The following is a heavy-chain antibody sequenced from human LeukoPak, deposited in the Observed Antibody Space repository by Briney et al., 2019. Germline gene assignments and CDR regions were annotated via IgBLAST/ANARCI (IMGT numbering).Heavy chain of an antibody. J-gene: IGHJ4*02. CDR1: GYTFTSYY. V-gene: IGHV1-46*01. CDR3: ARDSIFLEKPHYYGSGSPNLYFDY. D-gene: IGHD3-10*01. CDR2: INPSGGST. Sequence: ASVKVSCKASGYTFTSYYMHWVRQAPGQGLEWMGIINPSGGSTSYAQKFQGRVTMTRDTSTSTVYMELSSPRSEDTAVYYCARDSIFLEKPHYYGSGSPNLYFDYWGQGTLVTVSS.